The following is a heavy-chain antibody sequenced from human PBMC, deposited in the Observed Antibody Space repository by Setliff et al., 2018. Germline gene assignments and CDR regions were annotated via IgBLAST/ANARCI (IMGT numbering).Heavy chain of an antibody. Sequence: PGESLKISCKGSGYSFTSYWSGWVRQMPGKGLEWMGIIYPGDSDTRYSPSFQGQVTISADKSISTAYLQWSSLKASDTAMYYCARREVEVAGTSYYYYMDVWGKGTTVTVSS. D-gene: IGHD6-19*01. CDR3: ARREVEVAGTSYYYYMDV. J-gene: IGHJ6*03. V-gene: IGHV5-51*01. CDR2: IYPGDSDT. CDR1: GYSFTSYW.